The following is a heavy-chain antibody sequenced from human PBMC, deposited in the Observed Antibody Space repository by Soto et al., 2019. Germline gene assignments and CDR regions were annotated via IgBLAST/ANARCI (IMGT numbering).Heavy chain of an antibody. V-gene: IGHV3-53*01. J-gene: IGHJ6*02. D-gene: IGHD1-26*01. CDR1: GFTVSSNY. CDR2: IYSGGST. Sequence: XESLSLSCAASGFTVSSNYMSWVRQAPGKGLEWVSVIYSGGSTYYADSVKGRFTISRDNSKNTVHLQMNSLRAEDTAVYYCAREWELPNYYGMDVWGQGTTVTVSS. CDR3: AREWELPNYYGMDV.